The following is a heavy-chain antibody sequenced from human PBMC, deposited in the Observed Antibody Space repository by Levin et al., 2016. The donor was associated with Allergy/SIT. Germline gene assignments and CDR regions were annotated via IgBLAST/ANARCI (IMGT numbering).Heavy chain of an antibody. V-gene: IGHV3-11*01. Sequence: VRQMPGKGLEWVSYISSSGSTIYYADSVKGRFTISRDNAKNSLYLQMNSLRAEDTAVYYCARDRGDSSSWYVFGLHQHIDYWGQGTLVTVSS. J-gene: IGHJ4*02. D-gene: IGHD6-13*01. CDR2: ISSSGSTI. CDR3: ARDRGDSSSWYVFGLHQHIDY.